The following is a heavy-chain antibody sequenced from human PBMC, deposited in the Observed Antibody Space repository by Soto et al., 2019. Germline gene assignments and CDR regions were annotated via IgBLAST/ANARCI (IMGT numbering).Heavy chain of an antibody. Sequence: GGSLRLSCAASGFTFSNYAMSWVRQAPGKGLEWVSVISGSGGSTYYADSVKGRFTISRDNSKNTLYLQMNSLRAEDTAVYYCAKTLGLLYDSDYYYGMDVWGQGTTVTVSS. D-gene: IGHD3-10*01. V-gene: IGHV3-23*01. CDR1: GFTFSNYA. J-gene: IGHJ6*02. CDR2: ISGSGGST. CDR3: AKTLGLLYDSDYYYGMDV.